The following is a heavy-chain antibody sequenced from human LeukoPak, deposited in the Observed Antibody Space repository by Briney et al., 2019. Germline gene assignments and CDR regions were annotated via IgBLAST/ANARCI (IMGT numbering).Heavy chain of an antibody. D-gene: IGHD1-20*01. CDR1: GFTFSSYE. CDR2: ISSSGSTI. CDR3: ASLTGTTWVIDY. Sequence: GGSLRLSCAASGFTFSSYEMNWVRQAPGKGLEWVSYISSSGSTIYYADSVKGRFTISRDNDKNSLYLQMNSLRAEDTAVYYCASLTGTTWVIDYWGQGTLVTVSS. V-gene: IGHV3-48*03. J-gene: IGHJ4*02.